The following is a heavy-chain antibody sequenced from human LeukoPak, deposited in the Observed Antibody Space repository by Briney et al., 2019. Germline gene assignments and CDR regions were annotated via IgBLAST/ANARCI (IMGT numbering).Heavy chain of an antibody. Sequence: ESGPTLVNPTQTLTLTCTFSGFSLSTSGMCVSWIRQPPGKALEWLARIDWDDDKYYSTSLKTRLTISKDTSKNQVVLTMTNMDPVDTATYYCARMSSSSWYYDYFDYWGQGTLVTVSS. J-gene: IGHJ4*02. CDR2: IDWDDDK. D-gene: IGHD6-13*01. CDR1: GFSLSTSGMC. CDR3: ARMSSSSWYYDYFDY. V-gene: IGHV2-70*11.